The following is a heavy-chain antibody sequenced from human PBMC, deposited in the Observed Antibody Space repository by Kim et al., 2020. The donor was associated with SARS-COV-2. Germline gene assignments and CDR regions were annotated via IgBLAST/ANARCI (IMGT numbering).Heavy chain of an antibody. CDR3: ASFRRLGELSGGLDV. CDR1: GGSFSGYY. CDR2: INHSGST. Sequence: SETLSLTCAVYGGSFSGYYWSWIRQPPGKGLEWIGEINHSGSTNYNPSLKSRVTISVDTSKNQFSLKLSSVTAADTAVYYCASFRRLGELSGGLDVWGQG. D-gene: IGHD3-10*01. J-gene: IGHJ6*02. V-gene: IGHV4-34*01.